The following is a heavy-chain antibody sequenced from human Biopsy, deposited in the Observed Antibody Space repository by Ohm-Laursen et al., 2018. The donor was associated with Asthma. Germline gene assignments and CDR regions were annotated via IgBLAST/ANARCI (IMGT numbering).Heavy chain of an antibody. V-gene: IGHV1-69*01. J-gene: IGHJ6*02. CDR3: ARCQVGYSSGWSLLLKKIYYSGMDV. CDR1: GDTFSNFA. CDR2: IMTVFGTT. D-gene: IGHD6-19*01. Sequence: GSSVKVSCKAPGDTFSNFAISWVRQAPGQGLEWLGGIMTVFGTTNYAQKFQGRVTITADESTGTAYMEVTSLRSEDTAIYYCARCQVGYSSGWSLLLKKIYYSGMDVWGQGTAVTVSS.